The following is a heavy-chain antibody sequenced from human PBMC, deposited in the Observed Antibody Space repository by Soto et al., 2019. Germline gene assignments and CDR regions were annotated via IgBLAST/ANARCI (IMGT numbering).Heavy chain of an antibody. D-gene: IGHD3-10*01. CDR3: ARLDYYGLGIDPPTNSRHYYYGMDV. V-gene: IGHV6-1*01. CDR2: TYYRSKWYN. J-gene: IGHJ6*02. Sequence: PSQTLSLTCAISGDSVSSNSAAWNWIRQSPSRGLEWLGRTYYRSKWYNDYAVSVKSRITINPDTSKNQFSLQLNSVTPEDTAVYYCARLDYYGLGIDPPTNSRHYYYGMDVWGQGTTVTV. CDR1: GDSVSSNSAA.